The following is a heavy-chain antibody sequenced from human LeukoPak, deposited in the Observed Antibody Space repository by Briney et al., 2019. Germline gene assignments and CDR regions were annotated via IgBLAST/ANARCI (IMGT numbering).Heavy chain of an antibody. CDR2: INHSGST. CDR1: GGSFSGYY. CDR3: ARFRRVGAINWFDP. V-gene: IGHV4-34*01. J-gene: IGHJ5*02. D-gene: IGHD1-26*01. Sequence: SETLSLTCAVYGGSFSGYYWSWIRQPPGKGLEWIGEINHSGSTNYNPSLKSRVTISVDTSKNQFSLKLSSVTAADTAVYYCARFRRVGAINWFDPWGQGTLVTVSS.